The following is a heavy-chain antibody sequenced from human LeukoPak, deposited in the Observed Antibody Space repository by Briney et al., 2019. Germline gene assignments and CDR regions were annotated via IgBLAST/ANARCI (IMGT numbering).Heavy chain of an antibody. CDR3: ARVNLEYYYGSGRLIKYYYYMDV. CDR1: GYSFTSYW. D-gene: IGHD3-10*01. V-gene: IGHV5-51*01. Sequence: GESLKISCKGSGYSFTSYWICWVRQLPGKVLEWMGIIYPGDSDTRYSPSFQGKVTISADKSISTAYLQWSSLKASDTAIYYCARVNLEYYYGSGRLIKYYYYMDVWGKGTTVTISS. CDR2: IYPGDSDT. J-gene: IGHJ6*03.